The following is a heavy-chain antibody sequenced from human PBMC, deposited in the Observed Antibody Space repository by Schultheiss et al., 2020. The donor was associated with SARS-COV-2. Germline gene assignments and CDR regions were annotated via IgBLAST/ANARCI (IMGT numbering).Heavy chain of an antibody. J-gene: IGHJ6*04. CDR3: ARSGPYSSSWYVFAKPYYYYYGMDV. V-gene: IGHV1-8*01. CDR1: GYTFTSYD. CDR2: MNPNSGNT. Sequence: ASVKVSCKASGYTFTSYDINWVRQATGQGLEWMGWMNPNSGNTGYAQKFQGRVTMTRNTSISTAYMELSSLRSEDTAVYYCARSGPYSSSWYVFAKPYYYYYGMDVWGKGTTVTVSS. D-gene: IGHD6-13*01.